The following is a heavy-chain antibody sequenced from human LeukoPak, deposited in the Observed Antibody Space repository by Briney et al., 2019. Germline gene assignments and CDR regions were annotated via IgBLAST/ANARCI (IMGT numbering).Heavy chain of an antibody. V-gene: IGHV3-48*03. CDR3: ARGSLVHYYGSGSYRIRAGFDS. Sequence: PGGSLRLSCSASGFTFSSYAMHWVRQAPGKGLEWLSYISGNGNTIYYADSVKGRFTISRDNAKNSLYLQMNSLRAEGTAVYYCARGSLVHYYGSGSYRIRAGFDSWGQGTLVTVSS. CDR1: GFTFSSYA. CDR2: ISGNGNTI. D-gene: IGHD3-10*01. J-gene: IGHJ4*02.